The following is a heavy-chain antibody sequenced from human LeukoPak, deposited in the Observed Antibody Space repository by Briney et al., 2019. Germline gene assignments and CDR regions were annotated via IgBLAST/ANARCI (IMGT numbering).Heavy chain of an antibody. CDR3: ARLASYNWFDP. J-gene: IGHJ5*02. CDR2: IYYSGSS. D-gene: IGHD3-10*01. Sequence: ASDTLSLTCTVSGGPISSYYWSWIRQPPGKGLEWIGYIYYSGSSNYNPSLKSRVTISVDTSKNQFSPKLSSVTAADTAVYYCARLASYNWFDPWGQGTLVTVSS. CDR1: GGPISSYY. V-gene: IGHV4-59*08.